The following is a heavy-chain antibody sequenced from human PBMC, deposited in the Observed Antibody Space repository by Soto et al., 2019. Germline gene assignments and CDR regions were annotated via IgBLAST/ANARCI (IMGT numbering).Heavy chain of an antibody. J-gene: IGHJ4*02. Sequence: QVQLVESGGGVVQPGRSLRLSCTGSGFTLSGYGMHWVRQAPGKGLEWVALVSHDGGNRHYADSVKGRFTISRDNSKNTLYLQMNSLTYEDTAVYYCAKDHDWRTTLTPGLLDYWGQGILVTVSS. D-gene: IGHD4-17*01. CDR2: VSHDGGNR. CDR3: AKDHDWRTTLTPGLLDY. V-gene: IGHV3-30*18. CDR1: GFTLSGYG.